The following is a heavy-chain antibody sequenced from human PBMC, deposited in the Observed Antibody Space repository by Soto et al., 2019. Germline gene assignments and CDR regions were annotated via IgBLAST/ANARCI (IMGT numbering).Heavy chain of an antibody. CDR1: GFTFSSYW. D-gene: IGHD1-26*01. J-gene: IGHJ6*02. CDR3: ARDQSGSYYYYYGMDV. Sequence: PGGSLRLSCAASGFTFSSYWMHWVRQAPGKGLVWVSRSNSDGSSTSYADSVKGRFTISRDNAKNTLYLQMNSLRAEDTAVYYCARDQSGSYYYYYGMDVWGQGTTVTVSS. CDR2: SNSDGSST. V-gene: IGHV3-74*01.